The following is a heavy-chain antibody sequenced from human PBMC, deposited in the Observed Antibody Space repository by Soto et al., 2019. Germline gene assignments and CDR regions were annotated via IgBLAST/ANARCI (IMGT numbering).Heavy chain of an antibody. CDR3: ARPEYSSSSYGMDV. J-gene: IGHJ6*02. Sequence: GGSLRLSCAASGFTVSSKYMSWVRQAPGKGLEWVSLIQSGGTTYYADSVKGRFTISRDNAKNSLYLQMNSLRDEDTAVYYCARPEYSSSSYGMDVWGQGTTVTVSS. CDR1: GFTVSSKY. V-gene: IGHV3-66*01. D-gene: IGHD6-6*01. CDR2: IQSGGTT.